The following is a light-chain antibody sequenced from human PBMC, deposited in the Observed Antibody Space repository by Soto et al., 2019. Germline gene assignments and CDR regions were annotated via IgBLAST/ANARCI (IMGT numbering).Light chain of an antibody. CDR3: QQYGRSSYT. CDR1: QSVSSSY. CDR2: GAS. V-gene: IGKV3-20*01. Sequence: EIVLTQYPGTLSLSPGERATLSCRASQSVSSSYLAWYQQKPGQAPRLLISGASSRASGIPDRFSGRGSGTDFTLTIIRLDPEDLAVYYCQQYGRSSYTFGQGTKLEIK. J-gene: IGKJ2*01.